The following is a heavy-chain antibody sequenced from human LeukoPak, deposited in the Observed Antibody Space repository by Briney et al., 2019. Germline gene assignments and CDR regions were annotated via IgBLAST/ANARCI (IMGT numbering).Heavy chain of an antibody. D-gene: IGHD2-2*01. J-gene: IGHJ5*02. CDR1: GFTVSSNY. V-gene: IGHV3-66*02. Sequence: GGSLRLSCAASGFTVSSNYMSWVRQAPGKGLEWVSVIYSGGSTYYADSVKGRFTISRGNSKNTLYLQMNSLRAEDTAVYYCASGGQYCSSTSCRPSVDPWGQGTLVTVSS. CDR3: ASGGQYCSSTSCRPSVDP. CDR2: IYSGGST.